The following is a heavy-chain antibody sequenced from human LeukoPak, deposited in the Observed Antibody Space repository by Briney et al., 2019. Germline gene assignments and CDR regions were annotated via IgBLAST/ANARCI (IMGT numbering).Heavy chain of an antibody. CDR1: GGSISSSSYY. Sequence: SETLSLTCTVPGGSISSSSYYWGWIRQPPGKGLEWIGSIYYSGSTYYNPSLKSRLTISVDTSKNQFSLKLSSVTAADTAVYYCARVYGSGFVDYWGQGTLVTVSS. D-gene: IGHD3-10*01. CDR2: IYYSGST. J-gene: IGHJ4*02. CDR3: ARVYGSGFVDY. V-gene: IGHV4-39*07.